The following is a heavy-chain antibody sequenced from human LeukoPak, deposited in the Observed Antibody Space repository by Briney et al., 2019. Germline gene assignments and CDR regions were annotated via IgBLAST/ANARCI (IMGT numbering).Heavy chain of an antibody. Sequence: ASVKVSCKVSGYTLTELSMHWVRQAPGKGLEWMGGFDPEDGETIYAQKFQDRVTMTEDTSTDTAYMELSSLRSEDTAVYYCATEGSKIQLWLRPFDYWGQGTLVTVSS. CDR1: GYTLTELS. J-gene: IGHJ4*02. D-gene: IGHD5-18*01. CDR2: FDPEDGET. CDR3: ATEGSKIQLWLRPFDY. V-gene: IGHV1-24*01.